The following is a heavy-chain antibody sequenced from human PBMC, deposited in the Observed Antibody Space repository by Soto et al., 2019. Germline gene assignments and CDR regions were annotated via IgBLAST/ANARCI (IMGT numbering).Heavy chain of an antibody. D-gene: IGHD3-16*02. Sequence: GGSLRLSCAASGFTFDDYAMHWVRQAPGKGLEWVSGISWNSGSIGYADSVKGRFTISRDNAKNSLYLQMNSLRAEDTALYYCAKDKGDYIWGSYRYTGGAFDIWGQGTMVTVSS. CDR3: AKDKGDYIWGSYRYTGGAFDI. V-gene: IGHV3-9*01. CDR2: ISWNSGSI. CDR1: GFTFDDYA. J-gene: IGHJ3*02.